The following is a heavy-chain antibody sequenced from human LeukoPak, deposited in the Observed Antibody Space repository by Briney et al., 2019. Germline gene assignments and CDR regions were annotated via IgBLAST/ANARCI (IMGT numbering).Heavy chain of an antibody. CDR1: GFTVSSDY. D-gene: IGHD3-10*01. CDR3: ARQTPEYYFGSGRKFDS. Sequence: GGSRRLSCSVSGFTVSSDYVSWVRQAPGKGLEWVSVVYPRGQTYYADSVKGRFTLFRDTLNNTLHLQMNSLRVEDTAVYYCARQTPEYYFGSGRKFDSWGQGTLVTVSS. V-gene: IGHV3-66*04. CDR2: VYPRGQT. J-gene: IGHJ4*02.